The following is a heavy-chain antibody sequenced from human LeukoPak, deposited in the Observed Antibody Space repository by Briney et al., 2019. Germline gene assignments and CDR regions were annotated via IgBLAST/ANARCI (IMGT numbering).Heavy chain of an antibody. Sequence: GASVKVSCTASGYTFTDYYMHWVRQAPGQGLQWMGWINPNSGDTGYAQQFQGRVTLTRDTSITTAYMELTNLKSDDTAVYYCARYDCSTTSCYPFDFWGQGIMVTVSS. CDR1: GYTFTDYY. J-gene: IGHJ3*01. V-gene: IGHV1-2*02. CDR2: INPNSGDT. CDR3: ARYDCSTTSCYPFDF. D-gene: IGHD2-2*01.